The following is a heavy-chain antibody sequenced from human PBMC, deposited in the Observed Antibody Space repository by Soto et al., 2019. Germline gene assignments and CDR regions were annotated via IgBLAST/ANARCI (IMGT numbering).Heavy chain of an antibody. CDR3: AREVGYSYGYGPNYFDY. D-gene: IGHD5-18*01. Sequence: SETLSLTCAVSSGSISSSNWWSWVRQPPGKGLEWIGEIYHSGSTNYNPSLKSRVTISVDKSKNQFSLKLSSVTAADTAVYYCAREVGYSYGYGPNYFDYWGQGALVTVSS. CDR2: IYHSGST. CDR1: SGSISSSNW. V-gene: IGHV4-4*02. J-gene: IGHJ4*02.